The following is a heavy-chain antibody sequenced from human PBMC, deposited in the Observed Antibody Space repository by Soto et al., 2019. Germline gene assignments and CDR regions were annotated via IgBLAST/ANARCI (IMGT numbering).Heavy chain of an antibody. D-gene: IGHD2-8*01. V-gene: IGHV3-11*06. CDR2: ISSTSTFT. CDR1: GFTFSDYY. J-gene: IGHJ5*01. CDR3: ARAYGPFT. Sequence: AGGSLRLSCAASGFTFSDYYMTWIRQAPGKGLEWVSYISSTSTFTNYADSVKGRFTISRDNARNSLYLRMNSLRAEDTAVYYCARAYGPFTWGQGTLVTVSS.